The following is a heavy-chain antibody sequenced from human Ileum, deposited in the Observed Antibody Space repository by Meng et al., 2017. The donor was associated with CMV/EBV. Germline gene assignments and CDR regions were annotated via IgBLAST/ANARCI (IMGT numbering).Heavy chain of an antibody. CDR3: ASFPVVTSGTGKFYGMDV. CDR1: GASISSGSNY. J-gene: IGHJ6*02. D-gene: IGHD1-14*01. V-gene: IGHV4-39*01. CDR2: IYYSGST. Sequence: GSLRLSCTVSGASISSGSNYWGWLRQPPGKGLEWIAVIYYSGSTYYNPSLNSLVTISVDTSKNQFSLRLNSVTATDTALYYCASFPVVTSGTGKFYGMDVWGQGTTVTVSS.